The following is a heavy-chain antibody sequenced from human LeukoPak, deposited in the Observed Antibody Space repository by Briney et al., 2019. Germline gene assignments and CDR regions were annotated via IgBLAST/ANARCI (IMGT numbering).Heavy chain of an antibody. J-gene: IGHJ4*02. V-gene: IGHV4-34*01. CDR3: ARGRGVRVVTSQNDDY. Sequence: NASETLSLTCAVYGGSFSGYYWSWIRQPPGKGLEWIGEINHSGSTNYNPSLKSRVTISVDTSKNQFSLKLSSVTAADTAVYYCARGRGVRVVTSQNDDYWGQGTLVTVSS. D-gene: IGHD3-10*01. CDR2: INHSGST. CDR1: GGSFSGYY.